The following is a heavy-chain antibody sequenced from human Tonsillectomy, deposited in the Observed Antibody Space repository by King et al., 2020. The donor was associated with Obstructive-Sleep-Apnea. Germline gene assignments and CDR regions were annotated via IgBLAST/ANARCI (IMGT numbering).Heavy chain of an antibody. J-gene: IGHJ5*02. CDR1: GFTFTSSS. D-gene: IGHD2-21*02. CDR3: AAVGLYCGGDCPP. Sequence: MQLVQSGPEVKKPGTSVKVSCKASGFTFTSSSVQWVRQARGQRLDWIGWIVVGSGNTNSAQKFQERVTITRDMSTSTAYMELSSLRSEDTAVYYCAAVGLYCGGDCPPWGQGTLVTVSS. V-gene: IGHV1-58*01. CDR2: IVVGSGNT.